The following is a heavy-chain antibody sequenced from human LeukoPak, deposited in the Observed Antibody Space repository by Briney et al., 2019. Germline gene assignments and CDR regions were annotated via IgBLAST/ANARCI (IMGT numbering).Heavy chain of an antibody. CDR1: GYTFTCYY. CDR2: INPNSGGT. D-gene: IGHD6-13*01. CDR3: ARGGSLKDRSSWKDAFDI. Sequence: GASVKVSCKASGYTFTCYYMHWVRQAPGQGLEWMGWINPNSGGTNYAQKFQGWVTMTRDTSISTAYMELSRLRSDDTAVYYCARGGSLKDRSSWKDAFDIWGQGTMVTVSS. V-gene: IGHV1-2*04. J-gene: IGHJ3*02.